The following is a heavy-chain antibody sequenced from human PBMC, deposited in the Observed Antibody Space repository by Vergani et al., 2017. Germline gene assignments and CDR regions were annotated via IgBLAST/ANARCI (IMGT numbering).Heavy chain of an antibody. CDR1: GFTFSSYE. Sequence: EVQRVESGGGLVQPGGSLRLSCAASGFTFSSYEMNWVRQAPGKGLEWVSYISSSGSTIYYADSVKGRFTISRDNAKNSLYLQMNSLRAEDTAVYYCASSNIVVVPAAEDYWGQGTLVTVSS. D-gene: IGHD2-2*01. CDR3: ASSNIVVVPAAEDY. CDR2: ISSSGSTI. J-gene: IGHJ4*02. V-gene: IGHV3-48*03.